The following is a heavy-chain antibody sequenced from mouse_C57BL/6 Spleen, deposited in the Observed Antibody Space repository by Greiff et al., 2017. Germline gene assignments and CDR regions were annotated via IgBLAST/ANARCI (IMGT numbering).Heavy chain of an antibody. CDR1: GFNIKDDY. V-gene: IGHV14-4*01. CDR2: IDPENGDT. Sequence: VQLQQSGAELVRPGASVKLSCTASGFNIKDDYMHWVKQRPEQGLAWIGWIDPENGDTEYASKFQGKATITADTSSNTAYLQLSSLTSEDTAVYYCTTCGETVSWFAYWGQGTLVTVSA. D-gene: IGHD4-1*01. CDR3: TTCGETVSWFAY. J-gene: IGHJ3*01.